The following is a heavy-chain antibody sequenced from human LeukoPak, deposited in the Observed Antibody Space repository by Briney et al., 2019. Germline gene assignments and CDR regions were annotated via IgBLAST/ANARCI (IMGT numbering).Heavy chain of an antibody. D-gene: IGHD5-18*01. Sequence: GGSLRLSCAASGFTFISYAMRWVRQAPGKGLEWVSVISGNGGRTYYADSVKGRFTISRDNSKNTLYLQMNSLRAEDTAVYYCAKVRDLDTVLGRFDNWGQGTLVTVSS. CDR3: AKVRDLDTVLGRFDN. CDR1: GFTFISYA. CDR2: ISGNGGRT. V-gene: IGHV3-23*01. J-gene: IGHJ5*02.